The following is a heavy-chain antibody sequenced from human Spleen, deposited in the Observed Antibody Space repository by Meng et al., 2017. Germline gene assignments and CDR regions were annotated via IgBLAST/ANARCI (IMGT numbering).Heavy chain of an antibody. CDR2: IDGNSGNT. V-gene: IGHV1-18*01. CDR3: ARDSYDL. J-gene: IGHJ2*01. Sequence: QAQLVQSGAEVKKPGASVKVSCKASGYSFTTYGISWVRQAPGQGLEWXGWIDGNSGNTEYLQKFQGRVTMTIDTSTSTAYMELRSLRSDDTAVYYCARDSYDLWGRGTLVTVSS. CDR1: GYSFTTYG.